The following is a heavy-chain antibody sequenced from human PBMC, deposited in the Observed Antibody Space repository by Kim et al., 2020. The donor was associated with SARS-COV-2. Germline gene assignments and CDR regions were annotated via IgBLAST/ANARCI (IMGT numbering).Heavy chain of an antibody. V-gene: IGHV4-30-2*03. Sequence: SYNPSLRSRVTISVDTSKNQFSLKLSSVTAADTAVYYCARVSRWELLLDYWGQGTLVTVSS. D-gene: IGHD1-26*01. J-gene: IGHJ4*02. CDR3: ARVSRWELLLDY.